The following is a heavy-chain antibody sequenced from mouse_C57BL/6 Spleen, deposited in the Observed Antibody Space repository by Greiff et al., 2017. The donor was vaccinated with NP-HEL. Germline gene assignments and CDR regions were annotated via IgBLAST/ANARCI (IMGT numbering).Heavy chain of an antibody. CDR3: ARWGVVAPYYAMDY. D-gene: IGHD1-1*01. J-gene: IGHJ4*01. V-gene: IGHV1-82*01. CDR2: IYPGDGDT. Sequence: QVQLQQSGPELVKPGASVKISCKASGYAFSSSWMNWVKQRPGKGLEWIGRIYPGDGDTNYNGKVKGKATLTADKSSSTAYMQLSSLTSEDSAVYFCARWGVVAPYYAMDYWGQGTSVTVSS. CDR1: GYAFSSSW.